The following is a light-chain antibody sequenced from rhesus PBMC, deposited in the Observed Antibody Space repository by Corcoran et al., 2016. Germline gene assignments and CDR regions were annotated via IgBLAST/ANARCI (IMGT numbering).Light chain of an antibody. CDR1: QGISSY. V-gene: IGKV1-28*03. Sequence: DIQMTQSPSSLSASVGDTVTITCRASQGISSYLNWFQQKPGKAPKLLIYDASSLESGVPSRFSGSGSGTDFTLTISNLQPEDYGAYYYLQHGNSPLTFGGGTKVEIK. CDR3: LQHGNSPLT. CDR2: DAS. J-gene: IGKJ4*01.